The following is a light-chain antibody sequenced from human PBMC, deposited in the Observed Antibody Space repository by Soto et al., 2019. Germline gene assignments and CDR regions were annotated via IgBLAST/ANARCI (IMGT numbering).Light chain of an antibody. CDR1: QGISSF. J-gene: IGKJ2*02. CDR2: KAS. V-gene: IGKV1-13*02. Sequence: AIQLTQSPSSLSASVGDRVTITCRASQGISSFLAWYQQKPGKAPKLLISKASTLESGVPSRFSGSGSGTEFTLSISSLQPEDFATYYCQQYRSASTFGQGTKLEIK. CDR3: QQYRSAST.